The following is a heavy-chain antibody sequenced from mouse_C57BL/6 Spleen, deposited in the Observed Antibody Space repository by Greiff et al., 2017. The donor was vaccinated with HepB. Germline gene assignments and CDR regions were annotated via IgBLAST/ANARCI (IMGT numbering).Heavy chain of an antibody. CDR1: GYTFTSYW. CDR2: IYPGNSDT. Sequence: VQLQQSGTVLARPGASVKMSCKTSGYTFTSYWMHWVKQRPGQGLEWIGAIYPGNSDTSYNQKFKGKAKLTAVTSASTAYMELSSLTNEDSAVYCGTREGYTKVSAWFAYWGQGTLVTVSA. J-gene: IGHJ3*01. CDR3: TREGYTKVSAWFAY. V-gene: IGHV1-5*01. D-gene: IGHD2-2*01.